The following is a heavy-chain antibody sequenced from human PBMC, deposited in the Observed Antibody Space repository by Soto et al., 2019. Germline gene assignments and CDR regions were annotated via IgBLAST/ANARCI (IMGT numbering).Heavy chain of an antibody. CDR1: GYTFTSYG. CDR2: ISAYNGNT. J-gene: IGHJ5*02. V-gene: IGHV1-18*01. D-gene: IGHD3-9*01. Sequence: GASVKVSCKASGYTFTSYGISWVRQAPGQGLEWMGWISAYNGNTNYAQKLQGRVTMTTDTSTSTAYMELRSLRSDDTAVYYCARRYYDILTGSQENWFDPWGQGTLVTVSS. CDR3: ARRYYDILTGSQENWFDP.